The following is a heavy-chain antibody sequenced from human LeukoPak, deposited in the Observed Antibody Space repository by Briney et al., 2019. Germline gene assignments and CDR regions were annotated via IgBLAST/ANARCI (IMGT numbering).Heavy chain of an antibody. J-gene: IGHJ4*02. CDR1: GFAFSSYA. Sequence: PGGSLRLSCAASGFAFSSYAMSWVRKAPGKGLEWVSSISSGSGTYYADSVRGRFTVSRDNSRNILYLQLNSLRAEDTAVYYCVGGDYWGQGTLVTVSS. CDR3: VGGDY. CDR2: ISSGSGT. V-gene: IGHV3-23*05.